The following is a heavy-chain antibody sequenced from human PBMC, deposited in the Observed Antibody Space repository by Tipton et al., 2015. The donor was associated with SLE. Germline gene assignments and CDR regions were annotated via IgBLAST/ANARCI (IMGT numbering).Heavy chain of an antibody. D-gene: IGHD6-19*01. J-gene: IGHJ5*02. CDR2: ISSSSSYI. Sequence: SLRLSCAASGFTFSSYEMNWVRQAPGKGLEWVSSISSSSSYIYYADSVKGRFTISRDNAKNSLYLQMNSLRAEDTAVYYCARAGIAVAGNWFDPWGQGTLVTVSS. V-gene: IGHV3-21*03. CDR1: GFTFSSYE. CDR3: ARAGIAVAGNWFDP.